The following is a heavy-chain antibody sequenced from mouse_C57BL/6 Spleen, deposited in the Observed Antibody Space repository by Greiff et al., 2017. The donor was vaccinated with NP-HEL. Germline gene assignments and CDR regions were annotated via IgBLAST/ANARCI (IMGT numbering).Heavy chain of an antibody. D-gene: IGHD2-10*01. J-gene: IGHJ2*01. CDR2: IDPANGNT. CDR1: GYTFTSYW. Sequence: VQLKQPGAELVKPGASVKLSCKASGYTFTSYWMHWVKQRPGQGLEWIGRIDPANGNTKYAPKFQGKATITADTSSNTAYLQLSSLTSEDTAIYYCARTYYGNYGGVYWGQGTTLTVSS. V-gene: IGHV14-3*01. CDR3: ARTYYGNYGGVY.